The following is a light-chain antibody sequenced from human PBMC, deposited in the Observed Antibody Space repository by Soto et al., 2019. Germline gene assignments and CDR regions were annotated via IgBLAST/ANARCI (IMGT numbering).Light chain of an antibody. CDR3: SSYTTTNTYV. J-gene: IGLJ1*01. CDR2: EVS. CDR1: SSDVGGYNY. Sequence: ALTQPASVSGSPGQSITISCTGTSSDVGGYNYVSWSQQHPGKAPKLMIYEVSNRPSGVSNRFSGSKSGNTASLTISGLQAEDEADYYCSSYTTTNTYVFGTGTKVTVL. V-gene: IGLV2-14*01.